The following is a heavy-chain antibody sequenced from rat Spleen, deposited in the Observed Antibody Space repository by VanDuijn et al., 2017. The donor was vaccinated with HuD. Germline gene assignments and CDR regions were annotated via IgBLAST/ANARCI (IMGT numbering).Heavy chain of an antibody. CDR3: TRIYGDY. J-gene: IGHJ2*01. V-gene: IGHV2S8*01. Sequence: QVQLKESGPGLVQPSQTLSLTCTVSGFSLSSYGVIWVRQPPGKDLEWIAAISSGGTTYYNSVFKSRLSISRDTSKSQVFLKMNSLQTEDTAIYFCTRIYGDYWGQGVMVTVSS. CDR2: ISSGGTT. CDR1: GFSLSSYG. D-gene: IGHD1-7*01.